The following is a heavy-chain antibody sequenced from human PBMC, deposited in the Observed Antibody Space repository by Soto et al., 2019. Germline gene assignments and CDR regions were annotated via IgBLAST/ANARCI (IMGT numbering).Heavy chain of an antibody. V-gene: IGHV1-24*01. J-gene: IGHJ4*02. Sequence: ASVKVSCKVSGYTLTDLSIHWVRQAPGKGLEWMGGFDREDGETIHAQNFQGRVTMTEDTSTETAYMELSSLPSEETAVYFCTTCEGIVSHIMYFASWGQGTLVTVSS. D-gene: IGHD3-16*02. CDR3: TTCEGIVSHIMYFAS. CDR2: FDREDGET. CDR1: GYTLTDLS.